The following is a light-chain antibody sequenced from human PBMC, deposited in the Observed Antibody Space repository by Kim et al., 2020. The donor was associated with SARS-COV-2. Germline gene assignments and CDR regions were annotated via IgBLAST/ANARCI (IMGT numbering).Light chain of an antibody. CDR3: QSYDSSNRV. J-gene: IGLJ3*02. Sequence: GKTVTSPCTRSSGSIASNYVQWYQPRPGSSPTTVIYEDNQRPSGVPDRFSGSIDSSSNSASLTISGLKTEDEADYYCQSYDSSNRVFGGGTQLTVL. CDR1: SGSIASNY. V-gene: IGLV6-57*01. CDR2: EDN.